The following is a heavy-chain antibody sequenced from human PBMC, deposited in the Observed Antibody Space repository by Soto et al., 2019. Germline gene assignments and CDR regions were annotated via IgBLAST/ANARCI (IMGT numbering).Heavy chain of an antibody. V-gene: IGHV1-3*01. CDR1: GYTFTSYA. CDR3: AGPSNSIYYYGMDV. J-gene: IGHJ6*02. CDR2: INACNGNT. D-gene: IGHD4-4*01. Sequence: QVQLVQSGAEVKKPGASVKVSCKASGYTFTSYAMHWGRQAPGQRLEWIGWINACNGNTKYPQKFQGRVTITRDTSASAAYMELSSLRSEDTAVYYCAGPSNSIYYYGMDVWGQGTTVTVS.